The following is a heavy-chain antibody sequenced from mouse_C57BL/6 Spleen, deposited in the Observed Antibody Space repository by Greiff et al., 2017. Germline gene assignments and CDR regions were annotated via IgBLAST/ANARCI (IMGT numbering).Heavy chain of an antibody. CDR2: INPNYGTT. Sequence: EVQLQESGPELVKPGASVKISCKASGYSFTDYNMNWVKQSNGKSLEWIGVINPNYGTTSYNQKFKGKATLTVDQSSSTAYRQLTSLTSEDSAVYYCAPYYYGRFDYWGQGTTLTVSS. D-gene: IGHD1-1*01. J-gene: IGHJ2*01. CDR1: GYSFTDYN. V-gene: IGHV1-39*01. CDR3: APYYYGRFDY.